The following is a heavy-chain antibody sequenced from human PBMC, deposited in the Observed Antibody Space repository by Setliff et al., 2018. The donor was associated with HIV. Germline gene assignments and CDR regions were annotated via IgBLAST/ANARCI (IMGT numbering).Heavy chain of an antibody. CDR2: ITPILGTT. CDR1: EGTFTAYA. Sequence: SVKVSCKSSEGTFTAYAISWVRQAPGQGLEWMGRITPILGTTNYAQKFQGRVTITAAKSTSTTYMELSSLRSEDTAMYYCARDESRGDWESFGYWGQGTRVTVSS. V-gene: IGHV1-69*04. J-gene: IGHJ4*02. CDR3: ARDESRGDWESFGY. D-gene: IGHD2-21*01.